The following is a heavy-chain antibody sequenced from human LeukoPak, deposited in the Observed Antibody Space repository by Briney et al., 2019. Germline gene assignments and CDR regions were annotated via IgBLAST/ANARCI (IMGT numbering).Heavy chain of an antibody. CDR2: IKKDGSEK. CDR3: ARQETSSYNGAFDI. J-gene: IGHJ3*02. D-gene: IGHD1-26*01. CDR1: GFTFSDYY. Sequence: PEGSLRLSCAASGFTFSDYYMSWIRQAPGKGLEWVANIKKDGSEKYYVDSVKGRFTISRDNAKNSLYLQMNSLRADDTAVYHCARQETSSYNGAFDIWGQGTMVTVSS. V-gene: IGHV3-7*01.